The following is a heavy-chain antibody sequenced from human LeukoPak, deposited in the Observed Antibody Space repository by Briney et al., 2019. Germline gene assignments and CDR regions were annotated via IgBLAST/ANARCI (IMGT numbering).Heavy chain of an antibody. CDR3: ARPRLGSGSSSDALDI. Sequence: GESLKISCKGSGNAFPTYWIGWVRQMPGKGLEWMGIIYPGDSDTRYGPSFQGQVTISADKSISTAYLQWSSLQASDTAMYYCARPRLGSGSSSDALDIWGQGTMVTVSS. CDR2: IYPGDSDT. D-gene: IGHD2-15*01. V-gene: IGHV5-51*01. CDR1: GNAFPTYW. J-gene: IGHJ3*02.